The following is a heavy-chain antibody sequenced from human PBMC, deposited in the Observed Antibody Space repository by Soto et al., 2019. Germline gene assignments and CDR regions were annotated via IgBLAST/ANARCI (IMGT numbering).Heavy chain of an antibody. V-gene: IGHV4-59*01. CDR2: IYYSGST. J-gene: IGHJ4*02. CDR3: ARAPGQQLANLDY. D-gene: IGHD6-13*01. CDR1: GGSISSYY. Sequence: PSETLSLTCTVSGGSISSYYWSWIRQPPGKGLEWIGYIYYSGSTNYNPSLKSRVTISVDTSKNQFSLKLSSVTAADTAVYYCARAPGQQLANLDYWGQGTLVTVSS.